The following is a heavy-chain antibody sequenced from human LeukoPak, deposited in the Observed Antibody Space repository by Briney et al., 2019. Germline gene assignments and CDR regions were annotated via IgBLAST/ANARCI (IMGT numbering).Heavy chain of an antibody. Sequence: PSETLSLTCIVSGGSISSYYWSWIRQSAGKELEWIGRIYTSGSTNYNPSLKSRVTISVDTSKNQFSLKLSSVTAADTAVYYCARSPVEYSSGWYGLSFLYYFDYWGQGTLVTVSS. CDR1: GGSISSYY. J-gene: IGHJ4*02. CDR3: ARSPVEYSSGWYGLSFLYYFDY. V-gene: IGHV4-4*07. CDR2: IYTSGST. D-gene: IGHD6-19*01.